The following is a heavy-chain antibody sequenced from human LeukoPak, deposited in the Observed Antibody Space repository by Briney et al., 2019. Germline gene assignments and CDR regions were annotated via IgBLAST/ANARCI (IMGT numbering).Heavy chain of an antibody. V-gene: IGHV1-69*06. CDR3: ATGVATITDYYGMVV. CDR2: IVPIFGTT. Sequence: GASVKVSCKASGGTFSSYAISWVRQAPGQGLEWMGGIVPIFGTTKYAQKVQGRVTMTEDTSTDTAYMELSSLRSEDTAVYYCATGVATITDYYGMVVWGQGTTVTVSS. CDR1: GGTFSSYA. J-gene: IGHJ6*02. D-gene: IGHD5-12*01.